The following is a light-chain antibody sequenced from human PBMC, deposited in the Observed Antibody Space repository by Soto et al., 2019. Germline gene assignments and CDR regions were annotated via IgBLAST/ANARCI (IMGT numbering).Light chain of an antibody. J-gene: IGKJ1*01. CDR3: QQYGSSPQT. CDR1: QSVSSSF. V-gene: IGKV3-20*01. Sequence: EIVLTQSPGTLSLSPGERATLSCRASQSVSSSFLAWYQQKPGQAPRLLIYAASSRATGIPDRFSGSGSGTDFTLIISRLEPEDFAVYYCQQYGSSPQTFGQGTKVEIK. CDR2: AAS.